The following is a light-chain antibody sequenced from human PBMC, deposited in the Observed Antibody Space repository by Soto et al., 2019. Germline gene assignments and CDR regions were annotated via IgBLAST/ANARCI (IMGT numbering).Light chain of an antibody. CDR3: QQCGSSST. CDR2: GAS. CDR1: QSISSGF. Sequence: EIVFTQPPCTVPLSTRAGATPSCRASQSISSGFLAWYQQKRGQAPRLLIHGASNRATGIPDRFSGSGSGTDFTLTITRLEPEDFAVYYCQQCGSSSTFGQGTRLKI. V-gene: IGKV3-20*01. J-gene: IGKJ5*01.